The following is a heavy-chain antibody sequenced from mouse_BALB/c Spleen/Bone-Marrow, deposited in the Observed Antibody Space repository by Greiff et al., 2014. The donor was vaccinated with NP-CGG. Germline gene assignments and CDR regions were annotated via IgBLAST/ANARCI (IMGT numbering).Heavy chain of an antibody. CDR2: IRTKADDHAT. CDR1: GFAFSDTW. V-gene: IGHV6-6*01. Sequence: DVKLVESGGGLVQPGGSMKLSCAASGFAFSDTWLDWVRQSPEKGPEWVAEIRTKADDHATYYAESVKGRFTISRDDSISSVYLQMNSLRADDTGIYYCTPHPFDYWGQGTTLTVSS. J-gene: IGHJ2*01. CDR3: TPHPFDY.